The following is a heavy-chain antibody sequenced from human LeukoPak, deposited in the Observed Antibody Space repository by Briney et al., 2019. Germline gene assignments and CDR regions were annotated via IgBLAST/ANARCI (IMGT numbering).Heavy chain of an antibody. J-gene: IGHJ5*02. V-gene: IGHV1-2*02. D-gene: IGHD3-22*01. Sequence: ASVKVSCKASVYTFTGYYMHWVRQAPGQGLEWMGWINPNSGGTNYAQKFQGRVTMTRATSISTAYMELSRLRSDDTAVYYYARDTYYYDSSGSDPWGQGTLVTVSS. CDR3: ARDTYYYDSSGSDP. CDR1: VYTFTGYY. CDR2: INPNSGGT.